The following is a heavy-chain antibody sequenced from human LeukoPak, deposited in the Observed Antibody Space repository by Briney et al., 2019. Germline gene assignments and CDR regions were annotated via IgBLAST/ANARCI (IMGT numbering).Heavy chain of an antibody. J-gene: IGHJ5*02. D-gene: IGHD3-10*01. V-gene: IGHV1-8*01. CDR1: GYTFTSYD. Sequence: ASVKVSCKASGYTFTSYDINWVRQATGQGFEWMGWMNPNSGNAGYAQKFQGRVTMTRNTSISTAYMELSNLRPEDTAVYYCARDGSGTYWAYYNWFDPWGQGTLVTVSS. CDR2: MNPNSGNA. CDR3: ARDGSGTYWAYYNWFDP.